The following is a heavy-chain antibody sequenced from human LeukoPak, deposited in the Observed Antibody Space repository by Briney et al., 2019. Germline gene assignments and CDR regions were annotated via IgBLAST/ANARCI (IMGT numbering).Heavy chain of an antibody. CDR3: ARESGSYPGTIDY. V-gene: IGHV1-46*01. J-gene: IGHJ4*02. CDR2: ISPSGGST. CDR1: GYTFTSNY. D-gene: IGHD1-26*01. Sequence: ASVKVSCKAFGYTFTSNYMHWVRQAPGQGPEWMGVISPSGGSTTYAQKFQGRVTLTRDMSTSTDYLELSSLRSEDTAVYYCARESGSYPGTIDYWGQGTLVTVSS.